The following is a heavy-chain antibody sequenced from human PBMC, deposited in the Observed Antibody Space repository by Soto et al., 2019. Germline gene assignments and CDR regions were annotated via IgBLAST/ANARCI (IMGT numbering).Heavy chain of an antibody. CDR3: AAARTVTSPAGYYYYYMYV. CDR1: GGSFSGYY. Sequence: QVQLQQWGAGLLKPSETLSLTCAVYGGSFSGYYWSWIRQPPGKGLEWIGEINHSGSTNYNPSLRGRVTISVDPSKNQFSLKLSSVTAADTAVYYCAAARTVTSPAGYYYYYMYVWGKGTTVTVSS. CDR2: INHSGST. V-gene: IGHV4-34*01. D-gene: IGHD4-17*01. J-gene: IGHJ6*03.